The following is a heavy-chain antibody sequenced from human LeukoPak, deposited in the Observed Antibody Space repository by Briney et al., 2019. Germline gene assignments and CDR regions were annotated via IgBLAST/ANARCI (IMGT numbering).Heavy chain of an antibody. V-gene: IGHV4-59*01. CDR1: GFTFSTYN. Sequence: PGGSLRLSCAASGFTFSTYNMNWVRQPPGKGLEWIGYIYYSGSTNYNPSLKSRVTISVDTSKNQFSLKLSSVTAADTAVYYCARAGIGHCSSTSCYGDYYYCYMDVWGKGTTVTVSS. CDR3: ARAGIGHCSSTSCYGDYYYCYMDV. CDR2: IYYSGST. D-gene: IGHD2-2*01. J-gene: IGHJ6*03.